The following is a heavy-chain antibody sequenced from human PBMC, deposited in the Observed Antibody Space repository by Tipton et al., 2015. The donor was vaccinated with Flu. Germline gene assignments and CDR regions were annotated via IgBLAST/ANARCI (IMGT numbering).Heavy chain of an antibody. Sequence: TLSLTCTVSGDSISSGGAYWTWIRQRPGKGLEWIGCIYYSGSTYSNPSLESRITISVDTSNNQFSLDLNSVTAADTAVYYCARDPSLGMPDYFDYWGQGILVTASS. CDR1: GDSISSGGAY. CDR3: ARDPSLGMPDYFDY. V-gene: IGHV4-31*03. J-gene: IGHJ4*02. CDR2: IYYSGST. D-gene: IGHD2-2*01.